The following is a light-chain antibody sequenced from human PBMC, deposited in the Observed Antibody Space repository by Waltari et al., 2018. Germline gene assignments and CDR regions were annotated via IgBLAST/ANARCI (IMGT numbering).Light chain of an antibody. Sequence: EIVLTQSPGTLSLSLGERATVSCRTSQSVSRALAWYQQKPGQAPRLLIYGASTRATVLPDRFSGSGSGTDFSLTISRLEPDDFAVYYCQHYLRLPVTFGQGTTVEI. CDR1: QSVSRA. CDR3: QHYLRLPVT. CDR2: GAS. V-gene: IGKV3-20*01. J-gene: IGKJ1*01.